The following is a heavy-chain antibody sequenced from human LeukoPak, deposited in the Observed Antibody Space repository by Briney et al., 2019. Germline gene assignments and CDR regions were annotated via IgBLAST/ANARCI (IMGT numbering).Heavy chain of an antibody. J-gene: IGHJ5*02. CDR2: VYSSGST. Sequence: SETLSLTCTVSGGSISSGSYYWSWIRQPAGKGLEWIGRVYSSGSTDYNPSLKSRLSISVDTSKIQFSLRLSSVTVADTAVYYCARNPLRGATFFTSYPNWFDTWGQGTLVTVSS. CDR3: ARNPLRGATFFTSYPNWFDT. D-gene: IGHD3-10*01. CDR1: GGSISSGSYY. V-gene: IGHV4-61*02.